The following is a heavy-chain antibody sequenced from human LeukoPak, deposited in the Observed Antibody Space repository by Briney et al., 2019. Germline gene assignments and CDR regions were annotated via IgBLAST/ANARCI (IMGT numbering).Heavy chain of an antibody. CDR2: INPNSGGT. CDR3: ARAITRVVGAKAY. J-gene: IGHJ4*02. D-gene: IGHD1-26*01. V-gene: IGHV1-2*06. Sequence: PGASVKVSCKASGYTFTGYYMHWLRQAPGQGLEWMGRINPNSGGTNYAQKFQGRVTMTRDTSISTAYMELSRLRSDDTAVYYCARAITRVVGAKAYWGQGTLVTVSS. CDR1: GYTFTGYY.